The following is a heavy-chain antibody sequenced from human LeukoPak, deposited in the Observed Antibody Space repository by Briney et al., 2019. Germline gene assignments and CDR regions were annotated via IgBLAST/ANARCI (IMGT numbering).Heavy chain of an antibody. CDR2: TYYRSKWYN. V-gene: IGHV6-1*01. Sequence: SQTLSLTCAISGDSVSSNSAAWNRIRQSPSRGLEWLGRTYYRSKWYNDYAVSVKSRITINPDTSKNQFSLQLNSVTPEDTAVYYCAREERSGWDSFLYGMDVWGQGTTVTVSS. CDR3: AREERSGWDSFLYGMDV. CDR1: GDSVSSNSAA. D-gene: IGHD6-19*01. J-gene: IGHJ6*02.